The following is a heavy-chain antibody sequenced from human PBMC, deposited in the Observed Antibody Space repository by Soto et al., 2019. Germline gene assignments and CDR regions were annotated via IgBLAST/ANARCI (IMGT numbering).Heavy chain of an antibody. CDR1: GYTFTSYG. CDR2: ISAYNGNT. D-gene: IGHD6-6*01. CDR3: ALTGSSSSFYYYYGMDV. J-gene: IGHJ6*02. Sequence: ASVKVSCKASGYTFTSYGMSWVRQAPGQGLEWMGWISAYNGNTNYAQKLQGRVTMTTDTSTSTAYMELRSLRSDDTAVYYCALTGSSSSFYYYYGMDVWGQGTTVTVSS. V-gene: IGHV1-18*04.